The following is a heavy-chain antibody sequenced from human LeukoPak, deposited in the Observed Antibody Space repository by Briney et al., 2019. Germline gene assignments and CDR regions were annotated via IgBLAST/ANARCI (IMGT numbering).Heavy chain of an antibody. CDR3: AKDPTRDPHSLPYYYYYMDV. V-gene: IGHV3-23*01. CDR1: GFTFSSYG. J-gene: IGHJ6*03. Sequence: PGGSLRLSCAASGFTFSSYGMSWVRQAPGKGLEWVSAISDSGGSTYYADSVKGRFTISRDNSKNTLYLQMNSLRAEDTAVYYCAKDPTRDPHSLPYYYYYMDVWGKGTTVTISS. D-gene: IGHD3-10*01. CDR2: ISDSGGST.